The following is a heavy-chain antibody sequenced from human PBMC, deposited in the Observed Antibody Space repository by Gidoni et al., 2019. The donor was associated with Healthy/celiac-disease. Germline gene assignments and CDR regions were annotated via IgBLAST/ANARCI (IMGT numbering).Heavy chain of an antibody. Sequence: QVQRVKPGAEVKKPGAQVKSPGRASGYPSTGYYMHWVRQAPGQGLEWMGRINPNSGGTNYAQKFQGRVTMTRDTSISTAYMELSRLRSDDTAVYYCASVSKWELLPPADYWGQGTLVTVSS. CDR1: GYPSTGYY. CDR2: INPNSGGT. CDR3: ASVSKWELLPPADY. J-gene: IGHJ4*02. D-gene: IGHD1-26*01. V-gene: IGHV1-2*06.